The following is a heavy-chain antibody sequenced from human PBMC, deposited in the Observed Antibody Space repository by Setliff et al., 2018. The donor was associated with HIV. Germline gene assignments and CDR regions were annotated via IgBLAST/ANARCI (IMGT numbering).Heavy chain of an antibody. CDR2: ISAYNGNT. D-gene: IGHD3-3*01. CDR1: GYTFTSYI. V-gene: IGHV1-18*01. CDR3: ARVAWYYSFWSGLGDAFDI. J-gene: IGHJ3*02. Sequence: ASVKVSCKASGYTFTSYIMNWVRQAPGQGLEWMGWISAYNGNTKYAQKFQGRVTMTTDTSTSTAYMELRSLRSDDTAVYYCARVAWYYSFWSGLGDAFDIWGQGTMVTVSS.